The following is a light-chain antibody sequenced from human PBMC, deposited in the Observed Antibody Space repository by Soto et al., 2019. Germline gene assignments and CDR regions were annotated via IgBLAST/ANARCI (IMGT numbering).Light chain of an antibody. CDR1: QSVAANY. CDR3: HQYWTAPLT. J-gene: IGKJ3*01. CDR2: GAS. Sequence: EVVLTQSPGTLSLSPGERATLSCRASQSVAANYLAWYQQKRGQAPRLLIYGASSRATGIPDRFSGSGSGTDFPLTISRLEPEDFSVYYCHQYWTAPLTFGPGTKVDIK. V-gene: IGKV3-20*01.